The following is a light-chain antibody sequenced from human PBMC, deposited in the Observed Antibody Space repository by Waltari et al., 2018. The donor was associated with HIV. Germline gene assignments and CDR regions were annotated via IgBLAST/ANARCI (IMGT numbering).Light chain of an antibody. V-gene: IGKV2-30*01. Sequence: VLTQSPLSLPVPLGQPSSISCWSNQSLVYRDGHTYLNWFQKRPGQSPRRLIYKVSNRDSGVPDRFSGSGSGTDFRLKISSVEAEDVAVYYCMQSRHLRSFGQGTKVEI. CDR2: KVS. J-gene: IGKJ1*01. CDR3: MQSRHLRS. CDR1: QSLVYRDGHTY.